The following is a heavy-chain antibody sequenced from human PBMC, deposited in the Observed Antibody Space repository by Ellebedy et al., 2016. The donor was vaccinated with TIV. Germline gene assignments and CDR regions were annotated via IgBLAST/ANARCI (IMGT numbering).Heavy chain of an antibody. Sequence: PGGSLRLSCAASGFTFSSYGMHWVRQAPGKGLEWVAVIWYDGSNKYYADSVKGRFTISRDNSKYTLYLQMNSLRAEDTAVYYCARDRSTDYYDSSGMGFDYWGQGTLVTVSS. CDR1: GFTFSSYG. J-gene: IGHJ4*02. V-gene: IGHV3-33*01. D-gene: IGHD3-22*01. CDR3: ARDRSTDYYDSSGMGFDY. CDR2: IWYDGSNK.